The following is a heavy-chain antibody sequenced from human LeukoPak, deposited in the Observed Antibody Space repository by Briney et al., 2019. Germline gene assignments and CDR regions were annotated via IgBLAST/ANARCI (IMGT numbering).Heavy chain of an antibody. J-gene: IGHJ5*02. D-gene: IGHD3-10*01. Sequence: KSSETLSLTCTVSGGSISSYYWSWIRQPPGKGLEWIGYIYYSGSTNYNPSLRSRVTISVDTSKNQFSLKLSSVTAADTAVYYCARVIWGDYGSWFDPWGQGTLVTVSS. V-gene: IGHV4-59*12. CDR2: IYYSGST. CDR3: ARVIWGDYGSWFDP. CDR1: GGSISSYY.